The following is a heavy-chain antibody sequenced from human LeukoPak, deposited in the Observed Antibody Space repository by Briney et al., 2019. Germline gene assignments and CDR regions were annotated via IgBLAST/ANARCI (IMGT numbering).Heavy chain of an antibody. J-gene: IGHJ6*03. CDR1: GGSFSGYY. Sequence: SETLSLTCAVYGGSFSGYYWSWIRQPAGKGLEWIGRIYTSGSTNYNPSLKSRVTMSVDTSKNQFSLKLSSVTAADTAVYYCARAYYYDSSGYSGYYYMDVWGKGTTVTISS. CDR2: IYTSGST. D-gene: IGHD3-22*01. V-gene: IGHV4-59*10. CDR3: ARAYYYDSSGYSGYYYMDV.